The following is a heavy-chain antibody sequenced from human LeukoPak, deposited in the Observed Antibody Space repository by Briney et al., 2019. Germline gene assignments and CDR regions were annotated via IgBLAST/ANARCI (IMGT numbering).Heavy chain of an antibody. CDR3: ARESLGRYFDQIYPRDAFDI. V-gene: IGHV1-2*04. J-gene: IGHJ3*02. D-gene: IGHD3-9*01. CDR1: GYTFTGDY. Sequence: ASVKFSCKASGYTFTGDYMHCVRQAPGQGLEWMGWINPNSGGTNYAQKFQGWVTMTRDTSISTAYMELSRLRSDDTAVYYCARESLGRYFDQIYPRDAFDIWGQGTMVTVPS. CDR2: INPNSGGT.